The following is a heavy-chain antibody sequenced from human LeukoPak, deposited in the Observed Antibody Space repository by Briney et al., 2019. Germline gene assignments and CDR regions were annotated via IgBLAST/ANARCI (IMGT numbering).Heavy chain of an antibody. D-gene: IGHD3-10*01. CDR1: GFTFSTYS. V-gene: IGHV3-23*01. J-gene: IGHJ4*02. Sequence: PGGSLRLSCAASGFTFSTYSMSWVRQAPGTGLEWVSAITGSGCTTQYADSVKGRFTISRDNSKNTLYLQMNSLRAEDTAVYYCASLRSGCYTYFDYWGQGTLVTVSS. CDR2: ITGSGCTT. CDR3: ASLRSGCYTYFDY.